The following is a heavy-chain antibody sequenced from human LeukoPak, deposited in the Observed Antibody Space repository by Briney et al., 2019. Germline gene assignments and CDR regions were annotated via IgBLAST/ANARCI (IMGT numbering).Heavy chain of an antibody. D-gene: IGHD2-15*01. J-gene: IGHJ3*02. Sequence: PGGSLRLSCAASGFTFSSYAMSWVRQAPGKGLEWVSAIRGSGGSTNYGDSVKGRFTIFRDNSKNTLYLQMNSLRAEDTAVYYCAKGIYSWQKNEDAFDIWGQGTMVTVSS. CDR2: IRGSGGST. CDR1: GFTFSSYA. V-gene: IGHV3-23*01. CDR3: AKGIYSWQKNEDAFDI.